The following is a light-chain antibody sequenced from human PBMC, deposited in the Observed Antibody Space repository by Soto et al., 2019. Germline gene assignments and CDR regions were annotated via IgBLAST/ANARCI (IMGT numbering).Light chain of an antibody. CDR3: SADAGSNNSGV. Sequence: QSALTQPPSASGSPGQSVTISCTGTSSDVGGYNYVSWYQQHPGKAPKLMIYEVSKRPSGVPDRFSGSKSGNTASLTVSGRQAEDEADYYCSADAGSNNSGVVGTGTKVTVL. CDR1: SSDVGGYNY. CDR2: EVS. J-gene: IGLJ1*01. V-gene: IGLV2-8*01.